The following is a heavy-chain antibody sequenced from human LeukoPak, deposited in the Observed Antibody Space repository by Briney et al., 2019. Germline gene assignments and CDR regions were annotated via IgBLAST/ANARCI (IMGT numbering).Heavy chain of an antibody. CDR2: IKQDGTEK. V-gene: IGHV3-7*04. J-gene: IGHJ4*02. CDR3: ARDRYYYDSSGYYGIDY. D-gene: IGHD3-22*01. Sequence: GGSLRLSCAASGFTFSSYWMSRVRQAPGKGLEWVANIKQDGTEKYYVDSVKGRFTISRDNAKNSLYLQMNSLRAEDTAVYYCARDRYYYDSSGYYGIDYWGQGTRVTVSS. CDR1: GFTFSSYW.